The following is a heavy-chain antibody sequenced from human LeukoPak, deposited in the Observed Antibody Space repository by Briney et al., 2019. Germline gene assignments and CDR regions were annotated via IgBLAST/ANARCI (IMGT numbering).Heavy chain of an antibody. J-gene: IGHJ4*02. CDR2: INAGNGNT. V-gene: IGHV1-3*01. CDR1: GYTFATYA. D-gene: IGHD3-16*01. CDR3: ARDLWGPRGYFDY. Sequence: ASVKVSCKASGYTFATYALHWVRQAPGQGLEWMGWINAGNGNTKYSQNFQGRVTITRDTSASTAFMELSSLRSEDTAVYYCARDLWGPRGYFDYWGQGTLVTVSS.